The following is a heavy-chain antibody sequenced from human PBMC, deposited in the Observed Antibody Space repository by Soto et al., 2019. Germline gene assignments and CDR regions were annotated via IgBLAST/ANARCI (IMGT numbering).Heavy chain of an antibody. CDR2: ISYDGSNK. Sequence: GGSLRLSCAASGFTFSSYGMHWVRQAPGKGLEWVAVISYDGSNKYYADSVKGRFTISRDNSKNTLYLQMNSLRAEDTAVYYCAKEPTYSNYFYYYYGMDVWGQGTTVTVSS. V-gene: IGHV3-30*18. J-gene: IGHJ6*02. D-gene: IGHD4-4*01. CDR3: AKEPTYSNYFYYYYGMDV. CDR1: GFTFSSYG.